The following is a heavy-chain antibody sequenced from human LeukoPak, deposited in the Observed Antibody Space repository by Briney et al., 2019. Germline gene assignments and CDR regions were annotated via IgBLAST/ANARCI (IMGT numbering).Heavy chain of an antibody. CDR3: ARDGFGSGWDFDY. J-gene: IGHJ4*02. CDR2: IKSDGSNT. CDR1: ALTFSSYW. Sequence: PGGSLTLSCAPAALTFSSYWTDSGRQAPGKGLGWVSRIKSDGSNTRYADSVKGRFTISRDNATNTLYLEMNSLRAEDTAVYYCARDGFGSGWDFDYWGQGTLVTVSS. D-gene: IGHD6-19*01. V-gene: IGHV3-74*01.